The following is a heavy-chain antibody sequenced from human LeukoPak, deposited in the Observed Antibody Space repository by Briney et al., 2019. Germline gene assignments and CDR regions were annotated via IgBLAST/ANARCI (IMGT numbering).Heavy chain of an antibody. D-gene: IGHD5-18*01. V-gene: IGHV3-48*01. CDR1: GFTFSSYS. CDR3: ARDAGYSYGVFDY. CDR2: ISSLSGTI. Sequence: GGSLRLSCAASGFTFSSYSMSWVRQAPGEGLEWVSYISSLSGTIYYADSVKGRFTISRDNSKNTLYLQMNSLRAEDTAVYYCARDAGYSYGVFDYWGQGTLVTVSS. J-gene: IGHJ4*02.